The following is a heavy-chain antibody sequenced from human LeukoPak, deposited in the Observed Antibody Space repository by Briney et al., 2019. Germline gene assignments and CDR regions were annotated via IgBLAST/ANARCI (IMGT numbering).Heavy chain of an antibody. Sequence: PGGSLRLSCAASGFTSSNYGMHWVRQAPGKGLEWVAVIWYDASNKYYADSVKGRFTISRDNSKNTLYLQMNSLRAEDTAVYYCARDRYGANSPFDYWGQGTLVTVSS. D-gene: IGHD4-23*01. CDR2: IWYDASNK. CDR1: GFTSSNYG. J-gene: IGHJ4*02. V-gene: IGHV3-33*01. CDR3: ARDRYGANSPFDY.